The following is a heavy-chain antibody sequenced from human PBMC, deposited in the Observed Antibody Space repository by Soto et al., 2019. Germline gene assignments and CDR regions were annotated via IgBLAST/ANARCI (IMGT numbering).Heavy chain of an antibody. CDR1: GGSFSGYY. CDR3: AIPAYDILTGYYMRGWYFDY. CDR2: INHSGST. D-gene: IGHD3-9*01. Sequence: QVQLQQWGAGLLKPSETLSLTCAVYGGSFSGYYWSWIRQPPGKGLEWIGEINHSGSTNYNPSLKSRVTISVDTSKNQFSRRLSSVTAADTAGYYCAIPAYDILTGYYMRGWYFDYWGQGTLVTVSS. V-gene: IGHV4-34*01. J-gene: IGHJ4*02.